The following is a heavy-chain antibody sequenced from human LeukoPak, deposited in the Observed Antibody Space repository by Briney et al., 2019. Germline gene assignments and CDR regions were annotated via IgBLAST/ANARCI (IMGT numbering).Heavy chain of an antibody. CDR2: INPTNGAT. V-gene: IGHV1-2*02. D-gene: IGHD2-21*01. Sequence: ASVEVSCKASGYTFIAFNVHWVRQAPGQGLEWMGWINPTNGATKYAENFQDRVTMTRDTSITTVYMELSTLTSDDTAVYFCGRAYSSTRLFDFWGQGTQVTVSS. J-gene: IGHJ4*02. CDR1: GYTFIAFN. CDR3: GRAYSSTRLFDF.